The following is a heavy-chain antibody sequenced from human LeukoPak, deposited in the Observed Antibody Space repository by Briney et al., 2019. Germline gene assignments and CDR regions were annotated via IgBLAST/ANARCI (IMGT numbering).Heavy chain of an antibody. CDR3: ARDFGMATIHFGY. CDR1: GYTFTSYY. J-gene: IGHJ4*02. V-gene: IGHV1-46*01. CDR2: IDPSGGST. Sequence: ASVKVSCKASGYTFTSYYMHWVRQAPGQGLEWMGIIDPSGGSTSYAQKFQGRVTMTRDTSTSTVYMELSSLRFEDTAVYYCARDFGMATIHFGYWGQGTLVTVSS. D-gene: IGHD5-24*01.